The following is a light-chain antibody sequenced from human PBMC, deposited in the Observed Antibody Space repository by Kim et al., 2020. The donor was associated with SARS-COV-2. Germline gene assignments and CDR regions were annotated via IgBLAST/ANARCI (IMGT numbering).Light chain of an antibody. CDR2: GAS. V-gene: IGKV3-20*01. CDR3: QQYGSSPP. J-gene: IGKJ2*01. CDR1: QSVSSSY. Sequence: EIVLTQSPGTLSLSPGERATLSCRASQSVSSSYLAWYQQKPGQAPRLLIYGASSRATGIPDRFSGSGSGTDFTLTISRLEPEDFAVYYCQQYGSSPPFGPGTKLEI.